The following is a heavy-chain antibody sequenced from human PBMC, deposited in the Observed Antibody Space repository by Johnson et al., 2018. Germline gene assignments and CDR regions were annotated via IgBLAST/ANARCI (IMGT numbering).Heavy chain of an antibody. CDR2: IRSKADGGTT. J-gene: IGHJ1*01. CDR1: GFTSGDYA. CDR3: SRVRSRNAAEYFRI. Sequence: VQLVQSGGGLVQPGRSLRLSCTASGFTSGDYAMSWFRQAPGKGLEWLCFIRSKADGGTTEYAASVKGRFTISRDDSKSISDLQMNSLKTEDTSVYYCSRVRSRNAAEYFRIWGQGTLVTVSS. V-gene: IGHV3-49*03.